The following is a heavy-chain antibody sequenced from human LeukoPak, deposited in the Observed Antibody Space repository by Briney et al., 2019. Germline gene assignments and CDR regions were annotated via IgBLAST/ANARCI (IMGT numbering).Heavy chain of an antibody. CDR1: GYTFTSYF. CDR2: INPSSGST. D-gene: IGHD3-9*01. J-gene: IGHJ4*02. V-gene: IGHV1-46*01. CDR3: SRGPSASDWFVFGGPY. Sequence: ASLKVSCKASGYTFTSYFMHWVRQASGPGLEWMGIINPSSGSTTYAQKFQGRVTMTRDTSTSTVYMELRSLRSEDTAVYYCSRGPSASDWFVFGGPYWGQGTLVTVSS.